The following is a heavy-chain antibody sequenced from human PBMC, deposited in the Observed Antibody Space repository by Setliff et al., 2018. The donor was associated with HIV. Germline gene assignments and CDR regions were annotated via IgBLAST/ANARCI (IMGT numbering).Heavy chain of an antibody. V-gene: IGHV3-15*01. J-gene: IGHJ4*02. CDR3: TTGGAD. CDR1: GFTFSKTW. D-gene: IGHD3-16*01. CDR2: IKSNIDGGTR. Sequence: GSLRLSCAASGFTFSKTWMTWVRQAPGKGLEWVGRIKSNIDGGTRDYAAPVKGRFTISRDDSKNTVYLQMNSLKSEDSALYYCTTGGADWGQGTRVTVSS.